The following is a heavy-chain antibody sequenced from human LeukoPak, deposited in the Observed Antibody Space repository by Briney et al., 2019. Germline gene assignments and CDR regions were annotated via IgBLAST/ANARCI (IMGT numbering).Heavy chain of an antibody. V-gene: IGHV3-11*04. CDR2: ISSSGSTI. CDR3: ARSLIVGATPFDY. CDR1: GFTFSDYY. D-gene: IGHD1-26*01. J-gene: IGHJ4*02. Sequence: GGSLRLSCAASGFTFSDYYMSWIRQAPGKGLEWVSYISSSGSTIYYADSVKGRFTISRDNAKNSLYLQMNSLRAEDTAVYYCARSLIVGATPFDYWGQGTLVTVSS.